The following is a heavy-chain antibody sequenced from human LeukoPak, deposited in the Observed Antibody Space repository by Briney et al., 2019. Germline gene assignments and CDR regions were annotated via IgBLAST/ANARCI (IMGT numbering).Heavy chain of an antibody. CDR1: GYTFTSYG. D-gene: IGHD2-15*01. CDR2: ISGYSGNT. V-gene: IGHV1-18*01. J-gene: IGHJ3*02. Sequence: ASVKVSCKASGYTFTSYGIGWVRQPPGRGLEWMGWISGYSGNTKYAQKVQGRVTMTTDTSTSTAYMELRSLRSDDTAVYYCARDTGVVVVAATPDAFDIWGQATVVTVSS. CDR3: ARDTGVVVVAATPDAFDI.